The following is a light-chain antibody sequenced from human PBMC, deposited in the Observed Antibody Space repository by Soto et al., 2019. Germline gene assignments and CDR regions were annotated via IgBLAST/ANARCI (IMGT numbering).Light chain of an antibody. Sequence: DIQMTQSPSSLSASVGDRVTITCRASQSISSYLNWYQQKPGKAPKLLIYAASSLQSGVPSRFSGSGSGTDFTLTISSLQPEDFATYYCQQSYSTPLTTGGGTKV. CDR2: AAS. CDR3: QQSYSTPLT. CDR1: QSISSY. V-gene: IGKV1-39*01. J-gene: IGKJ4*01.